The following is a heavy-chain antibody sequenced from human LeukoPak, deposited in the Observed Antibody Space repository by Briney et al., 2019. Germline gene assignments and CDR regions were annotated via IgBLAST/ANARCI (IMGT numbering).Heavy chain of an antibody. CDR2: ISWNSGSI. D-gene: IGHD3-22*01. Sequence: GGSLRLSCAASGFTFDDYAMHWVRQAPGKGLEWVSGISWNSGSIGCADSVKGRFTISRDNAKNSLYLQMNSLRAEDTALYYCAKDRSSGYPYDAFDIWGQGTMVTVSS. V-gene: IGHV3-9*01. J-gene: IGHJ3*02. CDR1: GFTFDDYA. CDR3: AKDRSSGYPYDAFDI.